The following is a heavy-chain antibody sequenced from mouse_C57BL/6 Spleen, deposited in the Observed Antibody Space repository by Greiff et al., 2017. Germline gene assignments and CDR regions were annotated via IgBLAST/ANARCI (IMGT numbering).Heavy chain of an antibody. CDR3: ARLDYYGSSYDYAMDY. CDR2: INPNNGGT. D-gene: IGHD1-1*01. V-gene: IGHV1-18*01. Sequence: VQLQQSGPELVKPGASVKIPCKASGYTFTDYNMDWVKQSHGKSLEWLGDINPNNGGTIYNQKFKGKATLTVDKSSSTAYMELRSLTSEDTAVYYCARLDYYGSSYDYAMDYWGQGTSVTVSS. CDR1: GYTFTDYN. J-gene: IGHJ4*01.